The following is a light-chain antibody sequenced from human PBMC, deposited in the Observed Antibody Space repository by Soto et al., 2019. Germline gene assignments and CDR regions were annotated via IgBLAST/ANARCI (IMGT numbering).Light chain of an antibody. CDR3: QQSYSPLLT. J-gene: IGKJ4*01. V-gene: IGKV1-39*01. CDR1: QSISSY. Sequence: DIQMTQSPSSLSASVGDRVTITCRASQSISSYLNWYQQRPGKAPELLIYAASSLQSGVPSRFSGSGSGTDFTLTISSLQPEDFANYYCQQSYSPLLTFGGGTKVEIK. CDR2: AAS.